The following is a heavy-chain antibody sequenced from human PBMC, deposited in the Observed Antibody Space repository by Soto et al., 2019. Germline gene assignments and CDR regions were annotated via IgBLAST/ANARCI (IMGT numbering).Heavy chain of an antibody. CDR2: IYPGDSDT. CDR1: GYSFTSYW. V-gene: IGHV5-51*01. J-gene: IGHJ4*02. Sequence: GESLKISCKGSGYSFTSYWIGWVRQMPGKGLEWMGIIYPGDSDTRYSPSFQGQVTISADKSISTAYLQWSSLKASDTAMYYCARQYCSSTSCQELDYWGQGTLVTVSS. CDR3: ARQYCSSTSCQELDY. D-gene: IGHD2-2*01.